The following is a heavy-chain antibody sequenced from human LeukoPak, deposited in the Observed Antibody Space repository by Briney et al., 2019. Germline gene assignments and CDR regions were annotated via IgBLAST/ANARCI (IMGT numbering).Heavy chain of an antibody. CDR2: IYYSGRT. CDR3: VRESDWLFDH. D-gene: IGHD3-9*01. CDR1: GGSLTNYY. Sequence: SETLSLTCTVSGGSLTNYYWSWVRQSPEKGLEWMGFIYYSGRTYYNPSLRGRATISVDTSKNQFSLSLKSVTAADTAVYYCVRESDWLFDHWGQGTLVSVSS. J-gene: IGHJ4*02. V-gene: IGHV4-59*01.